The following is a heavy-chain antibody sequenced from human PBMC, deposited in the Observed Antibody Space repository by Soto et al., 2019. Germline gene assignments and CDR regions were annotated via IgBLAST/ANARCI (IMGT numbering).Heavy chain of an antibody. CDR3: VPHSSSVPY. J-gene: IGHJ4*02. CDR2: IGYEGSSK. D-gene: IGHD6-6*01. V-gene: IGHV3-33*01. Sequence: PGGSLRPPCPASGFTFSSYAMHWVRQAPGKGLEGVAVIGYEGSSKYYADSVTGPFTIARDTTNHTLYPPTNSQTGEDTAVYYCVPHSSSVPYWGQGTLVTVSS. CDR1: GFTFSSYA.